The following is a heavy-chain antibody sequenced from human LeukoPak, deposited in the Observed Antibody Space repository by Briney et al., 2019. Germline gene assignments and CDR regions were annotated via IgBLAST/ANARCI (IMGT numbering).Heavy chain of an antibody. CDR3: ARGLGYGGNPSDY. D-gene: IGHD4-23*01. J-gene: IGHJ4*02. CDR2: INPNSGGT. Sequence: ASVKVSCKASGYTLTGYYMHWVRQAPGQGLEWMGWINPNSGGTNYAQKFQGRVTMTRDTSISTAYMELSRLRSDDTAVYYCARGLGYGGNPSDYWGQGTLVTVSS. CDR1: GYTLTGYY. V-gene: IGHV1-2*02.